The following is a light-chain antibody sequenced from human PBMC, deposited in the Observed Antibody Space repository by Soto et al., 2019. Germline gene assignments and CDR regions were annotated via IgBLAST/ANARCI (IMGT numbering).Light chain of an antibody. CDR3: QQYNNWPPDRT. CDR2: GAS. J-gene: IGKJ1*01. CDR1: QSVGSN. V-gene: IGKV3-15*01. Sequence: EIVMTQSPATLSVSPGERATLSCRASQSVGSNLAWYQLKPGQAPRILIYGASTRATGIPARFNGSGSVTDFTLTIISLQSEDFAIYFCQQYNNWPPDRTFGQGTKVEIK.